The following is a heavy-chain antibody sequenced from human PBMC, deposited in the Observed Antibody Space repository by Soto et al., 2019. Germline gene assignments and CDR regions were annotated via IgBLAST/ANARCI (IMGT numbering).Heavy chain of an antibody. D-gene: IGHD2-15*01. J-gene: IGHJ6*02. Sequence: ASVKVSCKASGGTFSTHAIIWVRQAPGHGLEWMGGIIPISGTTYYTQKFQGRVTITADEPTSTAFMELSSLKSEDTAVSYCARGYCSGGNCYSGMDVWGQGTMVTVSS. CDR2: IIPISGTT. V-gene: IGHV1-69*13. CDR1: GGTFSTHA. CDR3: ARGYCSGGNCYSGMDV.